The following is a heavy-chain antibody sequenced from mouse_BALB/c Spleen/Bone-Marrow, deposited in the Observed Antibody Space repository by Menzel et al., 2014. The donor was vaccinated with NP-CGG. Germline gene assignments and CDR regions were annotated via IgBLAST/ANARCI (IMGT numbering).Heavy chain of an antibody. CDR3: AKYGGLRYAMDY. Sequence: EVQLQESGAELVKPGASVKLSCTASGFNIKDSYMHWVKQRPEQGLERIGRIDPANGNTKYDPKFQGKATITADTSSNTAYLQLSSLTSEDTAVYYCAKYGGLRYAMDYWGQGTSVTVSS. V-gene: IGHV14-3*02. CDR1: GFNIKDSY. D-gene: IGHD2-4*01. J-gene: IGHJ4*01. CDR2: IDPANGNT.